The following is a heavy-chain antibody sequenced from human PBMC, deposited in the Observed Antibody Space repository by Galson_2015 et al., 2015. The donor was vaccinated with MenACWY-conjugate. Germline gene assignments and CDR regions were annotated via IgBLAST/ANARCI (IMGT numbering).Heavy chain of an antibody. CDR2: TRNKGYTT. Sequence: SLRLSCAASGFTFSVHYMDWVRQAPGKGLEWLGRTRNKGYTTKYAASVEGRFTISRDDSKNSLYLQMDSLKTEDTAVYYCARGLSGSGYFDYWGQGTLVTVSS. CDR1: GFTFSVHY. CDR3: ARGLSGSGYFDY. V-gene: IGHV3-72*01. J-gene: IGHJ4*02. D-gene: IGHD2-8*02.